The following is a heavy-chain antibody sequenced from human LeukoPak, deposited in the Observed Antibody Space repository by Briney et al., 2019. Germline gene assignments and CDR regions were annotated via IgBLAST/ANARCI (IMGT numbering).Heavy chain of an antibody. Sequence: PGGSLRLSCAASGFTFSSYAMSWVRQAPGKGLEWVSNLSGSDGQTFHTDSVKGRFTISRDNSKNTLYLQMNSLRVEDTAVYYCARGRPHGNDYWGQGTLVTVSS. CDR2: LSGSDGQT. V-gene: IGHV3-23*01. CDR3: ARGRPHGNDY. D-gene: IGHD4-23*01. CDR1: GFTFSSYA. J-gene: IGHJ4*02.